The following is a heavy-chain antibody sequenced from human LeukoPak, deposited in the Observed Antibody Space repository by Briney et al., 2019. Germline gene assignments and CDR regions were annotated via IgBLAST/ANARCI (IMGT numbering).Heavy chain of an antibody. CDR2: MNPNSGNT. Sequence: ASVKLSCKASGYTFTSYDINWVRQATGQGLEWMGWMNPNSGNTGYAQKFQGRVTMTRNTSISTAYMELSSLRSEDTAVYYCARVPVGATFFDYWGQGTLVTVSS. D-gene: IGHD1-26*01. CDR3: ARVPVGATFFDY. V-gene: IGHV1-8*01. CDR1: GYTFTSYD. J-gene: IGHJ4*02.